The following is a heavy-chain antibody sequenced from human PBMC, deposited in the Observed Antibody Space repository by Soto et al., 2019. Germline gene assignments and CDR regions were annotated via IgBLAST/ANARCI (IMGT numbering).Heavy chain of an antibody. D-gene: IGHD3-3*01. V-gene: IGHV1-18*01. J-gene: IGHJ5*02. CDR3: ARDWASYYDFWSGYEISWFDP. CDR2: ISAYNGNT. Sequence: GASVKVSCKASGYTFTSYGISWVRQAPGQGLEWMGWISAYNGNTNYAQKLQGRVTMTTDTSTSTAYMELRSLRSDDTAVYYCARDWASYYDFWSGYEISWFDPWGQGTLVTVSS. CDR1: GYTFTSYG.